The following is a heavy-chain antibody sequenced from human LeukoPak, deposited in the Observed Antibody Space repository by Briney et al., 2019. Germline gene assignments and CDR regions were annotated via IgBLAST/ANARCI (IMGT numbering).Heavy chain of an antibody. Sequence: GGSLRLSCAASGFTFSSYAMSWVRQAPGKGLEWVSATSGSGGSTYYADSVKGRFTISRDNSKNTLYLQMNSLRAEDTAVYYCASSSGYCSSTSCRRWFDPWGQGTLVTVSS. V-gene: IGHV3-23*01. CDR1: GFTFSSYA. J-gene: IGHJ5*02. D-gene: IGHD2-2*01. CDR3: ASSSGYCSSTSCRRWFDP. CDR2: TSGSGGST.